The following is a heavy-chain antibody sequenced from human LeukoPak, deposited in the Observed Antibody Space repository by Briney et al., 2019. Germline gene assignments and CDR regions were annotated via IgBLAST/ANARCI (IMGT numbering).Heavy chain of an antibody. V-gene: IGHV1-69*10. D-gene: IGHD2-15*01. CDR1: GGTFSDYA. CDR2: IICNGGKA. CDR3: ARDLLYCSGGTCYSAERHFDY. J-gene: IGHJ4*02. Sequence: SVRVSCTASGGTFSDYAISWVRQAPGQGLEWMPGIICNGGKAGYAQKFKGRVTISADKSKSTPFLQLSSLRSEDTALYYCARDLLYCSGGTCYSAERHFDYWGQGTPVSVSS.